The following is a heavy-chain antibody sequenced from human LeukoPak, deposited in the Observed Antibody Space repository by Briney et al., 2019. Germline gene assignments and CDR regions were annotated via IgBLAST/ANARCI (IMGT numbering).Heavy chain of an antibody. V-gene: IGHV1-18*04. CDR2: ISAYNGNT. CDR1: GYSITSYA. CDR3: ARDPLRSSWSTYNNAMDV. J-gene: IGHJ6*02. D-gene: IGHD6-13*01. Sequence: ASVKVSCKASGYSITSYAINWVRQAPGQGLEWMGWISAYNGNTEFAQKVQGRVTMTTDASTSTAYMELVSLTSDDTAVYYCARDPLRSSWSTYNNAMDVWGQGTSVTVS.